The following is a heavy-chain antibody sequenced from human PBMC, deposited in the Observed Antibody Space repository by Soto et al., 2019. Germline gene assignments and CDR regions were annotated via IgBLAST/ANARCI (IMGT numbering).Heavy chain of an antibody. V-gene: IGHV3-53*01. D-gene: IGHD1-1*01. CDR1: GLTVRGKKY. CDR3: ASSPVREPASDI. CDR2: LYDVDGT. Sequence: DVQQVASGGGLIQPGGSLRLSCAALGLTVRGKKYITWVRQAPGKGLEWVSALYDVDGTYYAESAKGRFTISRDNSNNTIYLQMNSPGPDDPAVYLWASSPVREPASDIWGLGTMVTVSS. J-gene: IGHJ3*02.